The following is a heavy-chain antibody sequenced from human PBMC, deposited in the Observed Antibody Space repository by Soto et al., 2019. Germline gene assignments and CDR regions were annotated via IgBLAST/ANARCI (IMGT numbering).Heavy chain of an antibody. V-gene: IGHV3-53*01. CDR1: GLTISGKKY. CDR3: ATWHEREHAFDV. CDR2: LYDVDGS. Sequence: DVQLVESGGGLIQPGESLRLSCAAFGLTISGKKYVAWVRQVPGKGLEWVSALYDVDGSLYADSVTGRFTTSSDSSKTTVYLQRNDLRPDDTAVYYCATWHEREHAFDVWGQGTTVTISS. D-gene: IGHD1-1*01. J-gene: IGHJ3*01.